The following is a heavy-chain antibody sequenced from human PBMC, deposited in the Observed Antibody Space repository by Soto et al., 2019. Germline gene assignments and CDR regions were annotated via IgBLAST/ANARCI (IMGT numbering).Heavy chain of an antibody. V-gene: IGHV1-3*01. D-gene: IGHD1-7*01. CDR1: GFTFTI. CDR2: INGVNGRT. J-gene: IGHJ6*02. CDR3: ARDPVTTITEATYGMDV. Sequence: GASVKVSCKASGFTFTIHWVRQAPGQRPEWMGWINGVNGRTKYSQNFQDRLTITRDTSASTAYMELSSLISGDTAVYYCARDPVTTITEATYGMDVWGQGTTVTVSS.